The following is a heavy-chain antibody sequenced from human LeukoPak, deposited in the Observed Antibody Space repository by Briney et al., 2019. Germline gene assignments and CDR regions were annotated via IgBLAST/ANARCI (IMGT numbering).Heavy chain of an antibody. V-gene: IGHV4-59*13. J-gene: IGHJ4*02. D-gene: IGHD3-16*01. CDR2: ISSSGST. Sequence: SETLSLTCTVSGDSFSSYQWSWLRQPPGKALEWIGYISSSGSTSYNPSLKSRLTISVDMSKNQFSLKLSSVTAADTAVYYCARVGRGDHTWGSYYCDHWGQGTLVSVSS. CDR1: GDSFSSYQ. CDR3: ARVGRGDHTWGSYYCDH.